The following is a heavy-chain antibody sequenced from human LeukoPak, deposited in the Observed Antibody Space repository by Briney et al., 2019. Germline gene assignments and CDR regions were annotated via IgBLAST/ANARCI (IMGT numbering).Heavy chain of an antibody. CDR3: ARTHGSGSYIFDY. Sequence: PSETLSLTCTVSGGSISSRSYYWSWIRQHPGKGLEWIGYIYYSGSTYYNPSLKSRLTMSVDTSENQFSLKLTSVTAVDTAVYYCARTHGSGSYIFDYWGQGTLVTVSS. V-gene: IGHV4-31*03. D-gene: IGHD3-10*01. J-gene: IGHJ4*02. CDR1: GGSISSRSYY. CDR2: IYYSGST.